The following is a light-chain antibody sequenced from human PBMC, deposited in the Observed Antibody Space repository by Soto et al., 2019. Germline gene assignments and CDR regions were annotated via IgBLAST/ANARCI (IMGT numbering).Light chain of an antibody. CDR2: DAS. CDR1: QSVSSC. J-gene: IGKJ4*01. CDR3: QHRSSWPLT. V-gene: IGKV3-11*01. Sequence: EIVLTQSPATLSLSPGERATLSCRASQSVSSCLAWYQQKPGQPPRLLIYDASIRPTGIPARFSGSGSGTDFTLTISSLEPEDFAVYYCQHRSSWPLTFGGGTKVE.